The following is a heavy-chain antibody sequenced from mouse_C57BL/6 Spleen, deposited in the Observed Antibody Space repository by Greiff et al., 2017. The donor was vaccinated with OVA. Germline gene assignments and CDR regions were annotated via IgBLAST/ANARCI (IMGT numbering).Heavy chain of an antibody. CDR3: ARSSYYGSSYAFAY. V-gene: IGHV1-61*01. J-gene: IGHJ3*01. D-gene: IGHD1-1*01. Sequence: QVQLQQPGAELVRPGSSVKLSCKASGYTFTSYWMDWVKQRPGQGLEWIGNIYPSDSETPYNQKFKDKATLTVDKSSSTAYMQLSSLASADSAVYYGARSSYYGSSYAFAYWGQGTLVTVSA. CDR1: GYTFTSYW. CDR2: IYPSDSET.